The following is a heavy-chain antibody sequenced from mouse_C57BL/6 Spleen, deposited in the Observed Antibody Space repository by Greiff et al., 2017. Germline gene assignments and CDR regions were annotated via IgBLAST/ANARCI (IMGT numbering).Heavy chain of an antibody. CDR2: INPSTGGT. J-gene: IGHJ4*01. D-gene: IGHD2-2*01. Sequence: VQLKESGPELVKPGASVKISCKASGYSFTGYYMNWVKQSPEKSLEWIGEINPSTGGTTYNQKFKAKATLTVDKSSSTAYMQLKSLTSEDSAVYYCARSSYGYDVAMDYWGQGTSVTVSS. CDR1: GYSFTGYY. CDR3: ARSSYGYDVAMDY. V-gene: IGHV1-42*01.